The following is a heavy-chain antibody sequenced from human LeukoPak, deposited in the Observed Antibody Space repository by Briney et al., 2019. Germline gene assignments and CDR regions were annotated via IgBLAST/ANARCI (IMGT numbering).Heavy chain of an antibody. Sequence: ASAKVSCKASGYTFTSYYMHWVRQAPGQGLEWMGIINPSGGSTSYAQKFQGRVTMTRDMSTSTVYMELSSLRSEDTAVYYCARDPLSQSLYYYGSGSYYRGLFDYWGQGTLVTVSS. CDR1: GYTFTSYY. V-gene: IGHV1-46*01. CDR3: ARDPLSQSLYYYGSGSYYRGLFDY. D-gene: IGHD3-10*01. J-gene: IGHJ4*02. CDR2: INPSGGST.